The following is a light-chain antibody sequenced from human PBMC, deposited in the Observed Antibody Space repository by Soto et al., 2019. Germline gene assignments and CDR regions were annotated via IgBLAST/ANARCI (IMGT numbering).Light chain of an antibody. J-gene: IGLJ1*01. CDR2: EVS. CDR1: SSDVGGYKY. Sequence: QSALTQPASVSGSPGQSITISCTGTSSDVGGYKYVSWYQQHPGKAPKLMIYEVSNRLSGVSNRSSGSKSGNTASLTISGLQAEDEADYYCSSYTSSSTQVFGTGTKVTVL. V-gene: IGLV2-14*01. CDR3: SSYTSSSTQV.